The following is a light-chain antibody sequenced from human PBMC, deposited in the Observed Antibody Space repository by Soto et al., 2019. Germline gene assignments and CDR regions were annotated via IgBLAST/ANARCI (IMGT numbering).Light chain of an antibody. J-gene: IGKJ1*01. V-gene: IGKV3-11*01. Sequence: EIVLTQSPATLSLSPGERATLSCRASQGVSSYLAWYQQKPGQAPRLLIYHASNRATGIPARFSGSGSGTDFTLTISSLEPEDFAVYYCQQRGNWPWTFGQGTKVEIK. CDR3: QQRGNWPWT. CDR1: QGVSSY. CDR2: HAS.